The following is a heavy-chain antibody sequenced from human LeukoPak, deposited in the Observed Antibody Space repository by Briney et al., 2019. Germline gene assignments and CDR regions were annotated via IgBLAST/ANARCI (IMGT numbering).Heavy chain of an antibody. CDR2: INPRGGGT. V-gene: IGHV1-46*01. J-gene: IGHJ4*02. CDR3: ARVGTTGATADN. Sequence: GASVKVSCKASGYTFTGYYMHWMRQAPGQGPEWMGIINPRGGGTDYAQKFQGRVTMTSDTSTSTVYMELKSLTSEDTAVYFCARVGTTGATADNWGQGTLVTVSS. D-gene: IGHD4-11*01. CDR1: GYTFTGYY.